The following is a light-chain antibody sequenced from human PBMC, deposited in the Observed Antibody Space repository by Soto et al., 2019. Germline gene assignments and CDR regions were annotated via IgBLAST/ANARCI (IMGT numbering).Light chain of an antibody. Sequence: EIVLTQSPATLSLSPGERATLSCRASQSVSSYLAWYQQKPGQAPRLLIYDASNRATGIPARFSGSGSGTDFTLTISSLEPEDFAVYYCQQRSNWPLITLGQGTRLETK. V-gene: IGKV3-11*01. CDR1: QSVSSY. CDR3: QQRSNWPLIT. CDR2: DAS. J-gene: IGKJ5*01.